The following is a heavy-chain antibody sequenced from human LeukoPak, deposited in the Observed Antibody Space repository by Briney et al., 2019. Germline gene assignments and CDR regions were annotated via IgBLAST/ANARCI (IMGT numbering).Heavy chain of an antibody. CDR2: INPSGGST. V-gene: IGHV1-46*01. J-gene: IGHJ4*02. D-gene: IGHD6-13*01. Sequence: GASVKVSCKASGYTFTSYYMHWVRQAPGQGLEWMGIINPSGGSTSYAQKFQGRVTMTRDTSTSTVYMELSSLRSEDTAVYYCARVPGIAPPPDNDDDYWGQGTLVTVSS. CDR3: ARVPGIAPPPDNDDDY. CDR1: GYTFTSYY.